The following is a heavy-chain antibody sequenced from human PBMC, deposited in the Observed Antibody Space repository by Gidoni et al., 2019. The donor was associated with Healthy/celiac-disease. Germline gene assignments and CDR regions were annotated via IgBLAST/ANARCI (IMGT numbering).Heavy chain of an antibody. D-gene: IGHD4-17*01. CDR3: ARDLDGYGDYLNWFDP. CDR2: ISYDGSNK. Sequence: QVQLVESGGGVVQPGRSLRLSCAASGFTFSSYAMHWVRQAPGKGLEWVAVISYDGSNKYYADSVKGRFTISRDNSKNTLYLQMNSLRAEDTAVYYCARDLDGYGDYLNWFDPWGQGTLVTVSS. CDR1: GFTFSSYA. J-gene: IGHJ5*02. V-gene: IGHV3-30-3*01.